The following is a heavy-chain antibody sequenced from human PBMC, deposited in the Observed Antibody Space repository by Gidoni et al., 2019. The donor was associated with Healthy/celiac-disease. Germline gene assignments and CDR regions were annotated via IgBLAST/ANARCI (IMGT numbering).Heavy chain of an antibody. D-gene: IGHD2-2*01. V-gene: IGHV4-38-2*01. Sequence: QVQLQESGPGLVKPSETLSLTCAVSGYSISSGYYWGWIRPPPGKGLEWIGSIYHSGSTDYNPSLKSRVTISVDTSKNQFSLKLSSVTAADTAVYYCASGIVVVPAAMVGYYYGMDVWGQGTTVTVSS. CDR2: IYHSGST. J-gene: IGHJ6*02. CDR3: ASGIVVVPAAMVGYYYGMDV. CDR1: GYSISSGYY.